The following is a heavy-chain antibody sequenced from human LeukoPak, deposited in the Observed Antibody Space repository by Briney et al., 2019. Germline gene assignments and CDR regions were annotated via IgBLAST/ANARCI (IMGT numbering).Heavy chain of an antibody. J-gene: IGHJ3*02. CDR2: IYTSGST. CDR1: GSSISSNS. D-gene: IGHD4-17*01. Sequence: SETLSLTCTVSGSSISSNSWSWIRQPAGKGLEWIGRIYTSGSTNYNPSLKSRVTMSVDTSKNQFSLKLSSVTAADTAVYYCARDRLRDAFDIWGQGTMVTVSS. V-gene: IGHV4-4*07. CDR3: ARDRLRDAFDI.